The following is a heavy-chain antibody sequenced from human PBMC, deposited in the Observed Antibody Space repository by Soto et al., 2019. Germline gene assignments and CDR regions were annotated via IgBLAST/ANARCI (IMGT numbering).Heavy chain of an antibody. D-gene: IGHD2-15*01. V-gene: IGHV1-2*02. CDR3: ARVGGGNDAFDI. Sequence: ASVKVSCKASGYTFTGYYMHWVRQAPGQGLEWMGWINPNSGGTNYAQKCQGRVTMTRDTSISTAYMELSRLRSGDTAVYYCARVGGGNDAFDIWGQGTMVTVSS. CDR1: GYTFTGYY. J-gene: IGHJ3*02. CDR2: INPNSGGT.